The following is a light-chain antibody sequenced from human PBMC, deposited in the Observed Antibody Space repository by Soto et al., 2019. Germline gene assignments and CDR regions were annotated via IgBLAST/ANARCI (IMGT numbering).Light chain of an antibody. V-gene: IGKV3-20*01. CDR2: GAS. CDR1: RSVGSSY. CDR3: QQYGSSPWT. J-gene: IGKJ1*01. Sequence: IVFTQSPVTLSLSPRERATLSCSVSRSVGSSYLAWYQQKPGQAPSCLIYGASSRATGIPDRFSSSGSGTDFTLTIIIREPEDFAVYYCQQYGSSPWTFGQGTKVDIK.